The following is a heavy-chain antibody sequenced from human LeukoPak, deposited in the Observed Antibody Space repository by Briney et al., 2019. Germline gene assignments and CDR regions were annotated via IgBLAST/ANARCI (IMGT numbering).Heavy chain of an antibody. J-gene: IGHJ4*02. V-gene: IGHV3-23*01. CDR3: ATLNLDYYGSGTPFDY. Sequence: GGSLRLSCAASGFTFSSYAMSWVRQAPGKGLEWVSAISGSGGSTYYADSVKGRFTISRGNSKNTLYLQMNSLRAEDTAVYYCATLNLDYYGSGTPFDYWGQGTLVTVSS. CDR2: ISGSGGST. D-gene: IGHD3-10*01. CDR1: GFTFSSYA.